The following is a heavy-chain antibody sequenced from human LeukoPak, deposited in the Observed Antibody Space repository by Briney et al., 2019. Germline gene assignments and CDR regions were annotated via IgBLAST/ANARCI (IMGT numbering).Heavy chain of an antibody. D-gene: IGHD5-12*01. J-gene: IGHJ4*02. CDR3: AKTYSGYDWGLDY. Sequence: GGSLRLSCAASGFTFSTYAMMSWVRQAPGKGLEWVSTISAIGGSTYYADSVKGRFTISRDNSKNTLYLQTNSLRAEDTAVYYCAKTYSGYDWGLDYWGQGTLVTVSS. V-gene: IGHV3-23*01. CDR2: ISAIGGST. CDR1: GFTFSTYA.